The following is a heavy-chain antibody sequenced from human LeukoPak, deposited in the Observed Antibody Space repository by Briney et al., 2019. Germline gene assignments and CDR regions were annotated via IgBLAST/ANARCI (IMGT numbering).Heavy chain of an antibody. CDR3: AKTNGYYSD. J-gene: IGHJ4*02. D-gene: IGHD3-22*01. Sequence: GGSLRLSCAASGFTFSSYGMNWVRQAPGKGLEWVSGISGSGGTTYYADSVKGRFTISRDNSKNSLSLQVSSLRAEDTAVYYCAKTNGYYSDWGQGTLVTVSS. V-gene: IGHV3-23*01. CDR1: GFTFSSYG. CDR2: ISGSGGTT.